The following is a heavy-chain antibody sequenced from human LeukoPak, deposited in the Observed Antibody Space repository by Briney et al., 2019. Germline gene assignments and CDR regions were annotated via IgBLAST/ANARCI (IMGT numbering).Heavy chain of an antibody. CDR3: AKDGGQLLLSLGYYYYYYYMDV. V-gene: IGHV3-43D*03. CDR2: ISWDGGST. D-gene: IGHD2-2*01. Sequence: QPGGSLRLSCAASGFTFSNYAMNWVRQAPGKGLEWVSLISWDGGSTYYADSVKGRFTISRDNSKNSLYLQMNSLRAEDTALYYCAKDGGQLLLSLGYYYYYYYMDVWGKGTTVTVSS. CDR1: GFTFSNYA. J-gene: IGHJ6*03.